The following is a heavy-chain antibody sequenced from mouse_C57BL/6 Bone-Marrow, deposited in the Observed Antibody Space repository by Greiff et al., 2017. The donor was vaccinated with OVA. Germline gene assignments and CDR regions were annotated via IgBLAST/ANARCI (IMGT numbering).Heavy chain of an antibody. Sequence: QVQLQQPGAELVKPGASVKMSCKASGYTFTSYWITWVKQRPGQGLEWIGEILPGSGSTNYNEKFKGKATFTADTSSNTAYMQLSSLTTEDSAIYYCAKYYYGSSYAMDYWGQGTSVTVSS. CDR3: AKYYYGSSYAMDY. CDR2: ILPGSGST. D-gene: IGHD1-1*01. V-gene: IGHV1-55*01. J-gene: IGHJ4*01. CDR1: GYTFTSYW.